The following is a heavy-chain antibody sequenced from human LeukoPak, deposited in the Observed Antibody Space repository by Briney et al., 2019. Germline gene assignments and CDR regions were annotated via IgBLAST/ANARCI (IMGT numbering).Heavy chain of an antibody. Sequence: SQTLSLTCAIPGDSVSSNSAAWNWIRQSPSRGLEWLGRTYYRSKWYNDYAVSVKSQMTINPDTSKNQFSLQLNSVTPEDTAVYYCARDDGGSYFSYFDYWGQGTLVTVSS. J-gene: IGHJ4*02. CDR3: ARDDGGSYFSYFDY. D-gene: IGHD1-26*01. CDR1: GDSVSSNSAA. CDR2: TYYRSKWYN. V-gene: IGHV6-1*01.